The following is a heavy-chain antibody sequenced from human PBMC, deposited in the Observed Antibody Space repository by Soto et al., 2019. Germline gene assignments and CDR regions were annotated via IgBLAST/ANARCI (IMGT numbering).Heavy chain of an antibody. D-gene: IGHD5-12*01. CDR2: IYYSGST. Sequence: SETLSLTCTVSGGSISSYYWSWIRQPPGKGLEWIGYIYYSGSTNYNPSLKSRVTISVDTSKNQFSLKLSSVTAADTAVYYCGRAGVYSRYDGDFDYWGKGTLVTVSP. CDR1: GGSISSYY. J-gene: IGHJ4*02. V-gene: IGHV4-59*01. CDR3: GRAGVYSRYDGDFDY.